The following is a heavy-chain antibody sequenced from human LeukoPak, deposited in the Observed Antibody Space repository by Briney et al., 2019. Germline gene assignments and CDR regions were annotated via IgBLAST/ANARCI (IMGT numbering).Heavy chain of an antibody. J-gene: IGHJ4*02. V-gene: IGHV4-59*12. CDR3: ARGPMGVAFDY. CDR1: GGSISSYY. D-gene: IGHD3-16*01. Sequence: KPSETLSLTCTVVGGSISSYYWSWIRQPPGKGLEWIGYIYYSGSTNYNPSLKSRVTISVDTSKNQFSLNLSSVTAADTAVYYCARGPMGVAFDYWGQGTLVTVSS. CDR2: IYYSGST.